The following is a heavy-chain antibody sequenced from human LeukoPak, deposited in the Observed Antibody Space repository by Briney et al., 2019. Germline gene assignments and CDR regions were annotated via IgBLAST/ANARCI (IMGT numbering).Heavy chain of an antibody. J-gene: IGHJ4*02. Sequence: PGGSLRLSCAVSGFDFNKYWMHWVRQAPAKGLVWVARINTDGSVTNYADFVKGRITISRDNAKNTLYLQLNSLRAEDTAVYFCARESAVVRVPFDNWGQGSLVTVSS. D-gene: IGHD2/OR15-2a*01. CDR1: GFDFNKYW. CDR3: ARESAVVRVPFDN. CDR2: INTDGSVT. V-gene: IGHV3-74*01.